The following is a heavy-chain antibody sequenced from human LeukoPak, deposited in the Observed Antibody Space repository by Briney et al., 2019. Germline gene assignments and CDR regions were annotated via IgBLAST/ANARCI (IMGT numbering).Heavy chain of an antibody. CDR1: GFTFSNAW. V-gene: IGHV3-15*01. D-gene: IGHD3-10*01. J-gene: IGHJ4*02. Sequence: GGSLRLSCAASGFTFSNAWMSWVRQAPGKGLEWVGRIKSKTDGGTTDYAATVKGRFTIARDDSKNTLYLKMNSLKTEDTAVYYCTTLITYYYCSGRDYWGQGTLVTVSS. CDR2: IKSKTDGGTT. CDR3: TTLITYYYCSGRDY.